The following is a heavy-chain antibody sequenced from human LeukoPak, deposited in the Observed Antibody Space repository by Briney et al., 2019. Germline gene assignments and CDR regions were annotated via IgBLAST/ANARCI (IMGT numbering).Heavy chain of an antibody. CDR1: GVSISPYY. D-gene: IGHD1-1*01. Sequence: SETLSLTCTVSGVSISPYYWSWIRQPPGKGLEWIGYFYHSGSTNYNPSLKSRVTISLDTSKNQFSLKLNSVTAADTAVYYCARWANWNHDYWGQGTLVTVSS. V-gene: IGHV4-59*01. CDR3: ARWANWNHDY. CDR2: FYHSGST. J-gene: IGHJ4*02.